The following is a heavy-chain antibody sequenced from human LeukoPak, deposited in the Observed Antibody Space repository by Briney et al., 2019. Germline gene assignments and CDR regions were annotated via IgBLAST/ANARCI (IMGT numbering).Heavy chain of an antibody. CDR2: INSDGSSR. Sequence: PGGSLRLSCAASGFTFSSYWMHWVRQVPGKGLMWVSRINSDGSSRSYVDSVMGRFTISRDNAKNTLYLQLDSLRAEDTAVYYCARGLAVAGSSWFDPWGQGTLVSVSS. CDR1: GFTFSSYW. CDR3: ARGLAVAGSSWFDP. D-gene: IGHD6-19*01. V-gene: IGHV3-74*01. J-gene: IGHJ5*02.